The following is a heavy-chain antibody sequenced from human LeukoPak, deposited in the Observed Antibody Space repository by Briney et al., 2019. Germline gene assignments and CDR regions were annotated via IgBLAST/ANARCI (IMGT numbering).Heavy chain of an antibody. D-gene: IGHD1-26*01. V-gene: IGHV4-61*01. Sequence: SETLSLTCTVSGGSVNSGSYYWNWIRQPPGKGLERIGYIYYSGSTNYNPSLKSRVTISVDTSKNQFSLKLSSVTAADTAVYYCARAAYSGSYHSDYWGQGTLVTVFS. CDR2: IYYSGST. J-gene: IGHJ4*02. CDR1: GGSVNSGSYY. CDR3: ARAAYSGSYHSDY.